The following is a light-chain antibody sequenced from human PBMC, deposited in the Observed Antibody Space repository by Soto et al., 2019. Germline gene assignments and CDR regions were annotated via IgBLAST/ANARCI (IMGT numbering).Light chain of an antibody. CDR3: QQSYNTPWT. CDR2: TAS. J-gene: IGKJ1*01. Sequence: DIQMTQSPSSLSASFGDRVTITCRPSQSIASYLNWYQQKPGKAPKLLIYTASTLQSGVPSRFSGSGSGTDFTLTISSLQPEDFATYYCQQSYNTPWTFGQGTKVDIK. V-gene: IGKV1-39*01. CDR1: QSIASY.